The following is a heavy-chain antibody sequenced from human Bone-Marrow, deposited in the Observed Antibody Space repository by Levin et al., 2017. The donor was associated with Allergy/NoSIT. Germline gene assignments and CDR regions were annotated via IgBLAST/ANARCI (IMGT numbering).Heavy chain of an antibody. CDR1: GFTFSSYD. CDR3: ARVHRGAFDI. V-gene: IGHV3-13*01. J-gene: IGHJ3*02. CDR2: INTAGDT. D-gene: IGHD3-10*01. Sequence: GGSLRLSCAASGFTFSSYDMHWVRQATGKGLAWISGINTAGDTYYPDSVKGRFTISRENAKNSLFLQMNSLRAGDTAVYYCARVHRGAFDIWGQGTMVTVSS.